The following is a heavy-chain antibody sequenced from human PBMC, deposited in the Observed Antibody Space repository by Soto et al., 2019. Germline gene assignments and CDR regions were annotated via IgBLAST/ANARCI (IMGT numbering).Heavy chain of an antibody. CDR2: IYYSGST. V-gene: IGHV4-39*01. CDR1: GGSISSSSYY. Sequence: PSETLSLTCTVSGGSISSSSYYWGWIRQPPGKGLEWIGSIYYSGSTYYNPSLKSRVTISVDTSKNQFSLKLSSVTAADTAVYYCARLYGSGSWTFYYYYGMDVWGQGTTVTSP. J-gene: IGHJ6*02. D-gene: IGHD3-10*01. CDR3: ARLYGSGSWTFYYYYGMDV.